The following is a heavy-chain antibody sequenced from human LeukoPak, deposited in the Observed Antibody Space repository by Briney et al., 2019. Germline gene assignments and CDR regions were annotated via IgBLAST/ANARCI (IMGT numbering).Heavy chain of an antibody. V-gene: IGHV3-33*01. D-gene: IGHD4-17*01. Sequence: GGSLRLSCAASGFTFSSYGMHWVRQAPGKGLEWVAVIWYGGSNKYYADSVEGRFTISRDNSKNTLYLQMNSLRAEDTAVYYCAREGPYGDYAFDIWGQGTMVTVSS. CDR2: IWYGGSNK. CDR1: GFTFSSYG. J-gene: IGHJ3*02. CDR3: AREGPYGDYAFDI.